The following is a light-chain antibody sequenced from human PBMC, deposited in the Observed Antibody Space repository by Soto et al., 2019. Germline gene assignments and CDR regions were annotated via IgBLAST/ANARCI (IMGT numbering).Light chain of an antibody. CDR3: QQYNSYSYT. Sequence: DIPMTQSPSTLSASVGDRVTITCRASQSISSGLAWYQQKPGKAPKLLIYDASSLESGVPSRFSGSGSGTEFTLTIRSLQPDDFATYYCQQYNSYSYTFGQGTKLEIK. CDR2: DAS. CDR1: QSISSG. V-gene: IGKV1-5*01. J-gene: IGKJ2*01.